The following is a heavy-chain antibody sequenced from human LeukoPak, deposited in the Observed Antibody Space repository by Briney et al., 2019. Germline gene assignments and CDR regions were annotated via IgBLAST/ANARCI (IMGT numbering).Heavy chain of an antibody. J-gene: IGHJ4*02. Sequence: ASVKVPCKASGYTFTSYAMNWVRQAPGQGLEWMGWISAYNGNTNYAQKLQGRVTMTTDTSTSTAYMELRSLRSDDTAVYYCARPRAYGSAFDYWGQGTLVTVSS. V-gene: IGHV1-18*01. CDR3: ARPRAYGSAFDY. D-gene: IGHD3-10*01. CDR2: ISAYNGNT. CDR1: GYTFTSYA.